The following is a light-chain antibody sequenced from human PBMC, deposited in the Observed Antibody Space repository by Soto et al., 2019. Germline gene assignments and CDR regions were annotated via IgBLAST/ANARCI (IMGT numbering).Light chain of an antibody. CDR2: AAS. CDR3: QQSYNAPFS. J-gene: IGKJ3*01. CDR1: QTIARY. V-gene: IGKV1-39*01. Sequence: DIQMTQSPSPLSASVGDRIIITCRASQTIARYINWFQQKSGQPPKLLVYAASTLRHGVPSRFSASGSGSDFTLTINSLQPEDLATYYCQQSYNAPFSFGPGTKVDIK.